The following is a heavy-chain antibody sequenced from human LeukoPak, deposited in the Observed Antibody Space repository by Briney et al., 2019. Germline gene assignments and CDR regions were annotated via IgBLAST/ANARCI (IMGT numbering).Heavy chain of an antibody. CDR3: ARMGATAHLFDY. J-gene: IGHJ4*02. V-gene: IGHV1-69*04. Sequence: SVKVSCKASGGTFSSYAISWVRQAPGQGLEWMGRIIPILGIANYAQKFQGRVTITAVKSTSTAYMELSSLRSEDTAVYYCARMGATAHLFDYWGQGTLVTVSS. D-gene: IGHD1-26*01. CDR1: GGTFSSYA. CDR2: IIPILGIA.